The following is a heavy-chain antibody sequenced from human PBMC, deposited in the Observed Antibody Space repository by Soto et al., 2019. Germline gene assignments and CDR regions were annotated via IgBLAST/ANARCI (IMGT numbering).Heavy chain of an antibody. D-gene: IGHD3-3*01. V-gene: IGHV6-1*01. CDR3: ARDRATIFGVVLISEYNWFDP. J-gene: IGHJ5*02. Sequence: SQTLSLTCAISGDSVSSNSAAWNWIRQSPSRGLEWLGRTYYRSKWYNDYAVSVKSRITINPDTSKNQFSLQLNSVTPEDTAVYYCARDRATIFGVVLISEYNWFDPWGQGTLVTVSS. CDR2: TYYRSKWYN. CDR1: GDSVSSNSAA.